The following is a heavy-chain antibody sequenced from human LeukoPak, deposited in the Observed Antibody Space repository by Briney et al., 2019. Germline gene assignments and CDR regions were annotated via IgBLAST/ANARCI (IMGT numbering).Heavy chain of an antibody. CDR2: MNSNSGGT. V-gene: IGHV1-2*06. Sequence: GASVKVSCTASGYTFTAYYIHWVRQAPGQGLEWMGRMNSNSGGTNYAQKFQGRVTMIRDTSINTAYMELSRLKSDDTAVYYCARDSRLTISGVVITYFDSWGQGTLVTVSS. J-gene: IGHJ4*02. D-gene: IGHD3-3*01. CDR3: ARDSRLTISGVVITYFDS. CDR1: GYTFTAYY.